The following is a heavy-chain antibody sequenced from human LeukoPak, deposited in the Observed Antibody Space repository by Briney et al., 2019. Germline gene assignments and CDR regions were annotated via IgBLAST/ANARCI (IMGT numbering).Heavy chain of an antibody. CDR1: GFDLTTYA. V-gene: IGHV3-23*01. Sequence: GGSLRLSCAASGFDLTTYAMTWVRQAPAKGLEWVSGIRIGGGGTYYADSVKGRFTISRDNSENTLHLQMDNLRVEDTARYFCARCMVLSQGWCNWFDPWGQGTLVTVSS. J-gene: IGHJ5*02. D-gene: IGHD6-13*01. CDR2: IRIGGGGT. CDR3: ARCMVLSQGWCNWFDP.